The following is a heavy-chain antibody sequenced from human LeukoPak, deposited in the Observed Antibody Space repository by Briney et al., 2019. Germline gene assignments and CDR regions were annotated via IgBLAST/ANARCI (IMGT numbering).Heavy chain of an antibody. D-gene: IGHD6-19*01. Sequence: GGSLRLSCAASGFTFSSYSMNWVRQAPGKGLEWVSSISSSSSYIYYADSVKGRFTISRDNAKNSLYLQMNSLRAEDTAVYDCASGGRAMAGTVGGYWGQGTLVTVSS. CDR1: GFTFSSYS. J-gene: IGHJ4*02. V-gene: IGHV3-21*01. CDR2: ISSSSSYI. CDR3: ASGGRAMAGTVGGY.